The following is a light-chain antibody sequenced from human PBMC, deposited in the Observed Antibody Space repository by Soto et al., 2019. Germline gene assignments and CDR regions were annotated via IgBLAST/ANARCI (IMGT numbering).Light chain of an antibody. J-gene: IGLJ2*01. CDR1: SSDVGAYNY. Sequence: QSVLTQAASVSGSPGQSITISCTGTSSDVGAYNYVSWYQQNPGKAPKVIIYDVTNRPSGVSNRFSGSKSGNTASLAISGLKAEDEADYYCSSYTTRSTVVFGGGTQLTVL. V-gene: IGLV2-14*01. CDR2: DVT. CDR3: SSYTTRSTVV.